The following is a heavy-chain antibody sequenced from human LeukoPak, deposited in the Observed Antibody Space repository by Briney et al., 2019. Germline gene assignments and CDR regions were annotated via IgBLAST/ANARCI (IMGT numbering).Heavy chain of an antibody. D-gene: IGHD4-17*01. J-gene: IGHJ4*02. CDR3: ARVKDYGDYGFDY. V-gene: IGHV3-53*01. CDR2: IYSGGST. CDR1: GFTVSSNY. Sequence: PGGSLRLSCAASGFTVSSNYMSWVRQAPGKWLEWDSVIYSGGSTYYADSVKGRFTISRDNSKNTLYLQMNSLRAEDTAVYYCARVKDYGDYGFDYWGQGTLVTVSS.